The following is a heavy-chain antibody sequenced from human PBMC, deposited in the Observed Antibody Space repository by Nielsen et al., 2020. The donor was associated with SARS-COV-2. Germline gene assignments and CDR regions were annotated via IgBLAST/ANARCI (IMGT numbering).Heavy chain of an antibody. V-gene: IGHV3-11*01. CDR3: ASSGWLDY. J-gene: IGHJ4*02. CDR1: GLTLANYY. CDR2: ITNTADGSTV. Sequence: GESLKIFCAGSGLTLANYYMSWIRQAPGGGLEWVSYITNTADGSTVHYADSVQGRFTISRDNAKNSLYLQMDSLRADDTATYFCASSGWLDYWGPGTPVIVSP. D-gene: IGHD6-19*01.